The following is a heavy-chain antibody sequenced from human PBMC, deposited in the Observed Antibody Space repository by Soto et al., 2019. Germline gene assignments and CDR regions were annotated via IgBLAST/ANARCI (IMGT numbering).Heavy chain of an antibody. CDR1: GGTFSNSA. V-gene: IGHV1-69*05. D-gene: IGHD1-7*01. J-gene: IGHJ6*02. CDR3: ARDKDRLQLGGNYHYILDV. Sequence: QVHLEQSGAEVRKPGSSVKVSCKASGGTFSNSAISWVRQAPGQGLEWMGGIMPIFRTPDYAQKFQGRVTXTXDXPPSTAYMELSGLRSDDTAVYYCARDKDRLQLGGNYHYILDVWGQGTTVTVSS. CDR2: IMPIFRTP.